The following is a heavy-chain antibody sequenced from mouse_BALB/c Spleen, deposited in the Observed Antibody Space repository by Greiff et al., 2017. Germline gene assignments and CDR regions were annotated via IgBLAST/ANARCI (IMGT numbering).Heavy chain of an antibody. D-gene: IGHD1-1*01. J-gene: IGHJ2*01. Sequence: EVQLQQSGTVLARPGASVKMSCKASGYSFTSYWMHWVKQRPGQGLEWIGAIYPGNSDTSYNQKFKGKAKLTAVTSASTAYMELSSLTNEDSAVYYCTRGYYYGSRLYYFDYWGQGTTLTVSS. CDR2: IYPGNSDT. V-gene: IGHV1-5*01. CDR1: GYSFTSYW. CDR3: TRGYYYGSRLYYFDY.